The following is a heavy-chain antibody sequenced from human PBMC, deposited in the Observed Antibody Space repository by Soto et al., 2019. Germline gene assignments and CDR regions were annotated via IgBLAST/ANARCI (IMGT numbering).Heavy chain of an antibody. Sequence: ASVKVSCKASGYTFTSYGISWVRQAPGQRLEWMGWINAISGGTNYAQKFQGWVTMTRDTSISTAYMDLSRLRSDDTAVYYCAIAGTRIAARPPPYYYYYGMDVWGQGTTVTVSS. V-gene: IGHV1-2*04. CDR1: GYTFTSYG. D-gene: IGHD6-6*01. CDR3: AIAGTRIAARPPPYYYYYGMDV. CDR2: INAISGGT. J-gene: IGHJ6*02.